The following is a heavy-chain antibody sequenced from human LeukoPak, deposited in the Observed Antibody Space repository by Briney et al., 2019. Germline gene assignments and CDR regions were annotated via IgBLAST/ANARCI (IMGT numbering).Heavy chain of an antibody. CDR2: IYYSGST. D-gene: IGHD6-13*01. J-gene: IGHJ4*02. CDR1: GGSISGSSYY. Sequence: SETLSLTCTVSGGSISGSSYYWGWLRQPPGKGLEFIGSIYYSGSTYYNPSLKSRVTISVDTSKNQFSLKLSSVAVADTAVYYGARQRGSWYIDYWGQGTLVTVSS. V-gene: IGHV4-39*01. CDR3: ARQRGSWYIDY.